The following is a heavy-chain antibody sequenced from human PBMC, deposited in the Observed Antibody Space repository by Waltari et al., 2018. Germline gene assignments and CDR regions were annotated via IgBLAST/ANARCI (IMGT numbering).Heavy chain of an antibody. V-gene: IGHV3-33*06. J-gene: IGHJ4*02. D-gene: IGHD1-26*01. CDR1: GVTFSSYG. Sequence: QVQLVESGGGVVQPGRSLRLSCAASGVTFSSYGMHWVRQARGKGQEWVAVIWYDGSKKNYVDFVKCRFTISRDNSKNTVYLQMNSLRAEDTAVYYCAKKSGSGAGVGAIHAWGQGTLVTVSS. CDR2: IWYDGSKK. CDR3: AKKSGSGAGVGAIHA.